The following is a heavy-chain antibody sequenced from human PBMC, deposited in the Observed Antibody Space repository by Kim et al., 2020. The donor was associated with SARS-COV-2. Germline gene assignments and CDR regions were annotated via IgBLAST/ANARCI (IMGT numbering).Heavy chain of an antibody. CDR1: GFTFSSYA. Sequence: GGSLRLSCAASGFTFSSYAMSWVRQAPGKGLEWVSAISGSGGSTYYADSVEGRFTISRDNSKNRMYLRMNSLRAEDTAVYYCAKGGINYYYGMDVWGQGTTVTVSS. CDR2: ISGSGGST. V-gene: IGHV3-23*01. CDR3: AKGGINYYYGMDV. D-gene: IGHD5-12*01. J-gene: IGHJ6*02.